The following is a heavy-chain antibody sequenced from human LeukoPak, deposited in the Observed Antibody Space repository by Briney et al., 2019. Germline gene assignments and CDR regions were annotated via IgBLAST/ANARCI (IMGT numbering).Heavy chain of an antibody. CDR1: GGSFSGYY. J-gene: IGHJ4*02. Sequence: SETLSLTCAVYGGSFSGYYWSWIRQPPGKGLEWIGEINHSGSTSYKSSLKSRVTISIDTSKNQFSLELSSVTAADTAVYYCARAYGSGSSFHPDYWGQGTLVTVSS. V-gene: IGHV4-34*01. CDR2: INHSGST. D-gene: IGHD3-10*01. CDR3: ARAYGSGSSFHPDY.